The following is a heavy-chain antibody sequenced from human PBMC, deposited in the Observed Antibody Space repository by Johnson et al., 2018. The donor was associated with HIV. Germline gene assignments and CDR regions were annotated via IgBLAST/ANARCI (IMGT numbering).Heavy chain of an antibody. V-gene: IGHV3-64*01. CDR3: ARRAHDAFDI. Sequence: AISSDGGSSYSANSVKGRFTISRDNSKNTLFLQMGSLRAEDMAVYYCARRAHDAFDIWGQGTVVTVSS. J-gene: IGHJ3*02. CDR2: ISSDGGSS.